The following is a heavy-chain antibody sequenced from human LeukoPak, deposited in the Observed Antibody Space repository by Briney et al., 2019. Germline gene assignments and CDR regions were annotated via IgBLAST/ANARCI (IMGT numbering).Heavy chain of an antibody. J-gene: IGHJ4*02. CDR1: GYIFTRYY. D-gene: IGHD5-18*01. CDR3: ARDWHSRFDY. Sequence: ASVKVSCKASGYIFTRYYMHWVRQAPGQGLEWMGIINPSGGRTSYAQKFQGRVNMTRDTSTRTVHMELSSLSSEDTAVLYCARDWHSRFDYWGQGTLVTVSS. CDR2: INPSGGRT. V-gene: IGHV1-46*01.